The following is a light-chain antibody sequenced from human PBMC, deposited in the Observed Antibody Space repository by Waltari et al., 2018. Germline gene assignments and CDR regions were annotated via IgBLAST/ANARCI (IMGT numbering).Light chain of an antibody. V-gene: IGLV1-40*01. J-gene: IGLJ3*02. Sequence: QSVLTQPPSVSGAPGQRVTISCTGSSSNIGAGYDVPWYQQLPGTAPKLLIYGNSNRPSGVPDRFSGSKSGTSASLAITGLQAEDEADYYCQSYDSSLSDRVFGGGTKLTVL. CDR2: GNS. CDR3: QSYDSSLSDRV. CDR1: SSNIGAGYD.